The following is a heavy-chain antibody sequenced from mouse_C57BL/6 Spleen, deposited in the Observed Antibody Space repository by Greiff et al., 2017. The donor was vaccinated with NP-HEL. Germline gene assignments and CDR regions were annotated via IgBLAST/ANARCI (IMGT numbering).Heavy chain of an antibody. V-gene: IGHV5-17*01. CDR2: ISSGSSTI. J-gene: IGHJ4*01. CDR3: ARPLRRLRAMDY. D-gene: IGHD3-2*02. Sequence: EVQLVESGGGLVKPGGSLKLSCAASGFTFSDYGMHWVRQAPEKGLEWVAYISSGSSTIYYADTVKGRFTISRDNAKNTLFLQMTSLRSEDTAMYYCARPLRRLRAMDYWGQGTSVTVSS. CDR1: GFTFSDYG.